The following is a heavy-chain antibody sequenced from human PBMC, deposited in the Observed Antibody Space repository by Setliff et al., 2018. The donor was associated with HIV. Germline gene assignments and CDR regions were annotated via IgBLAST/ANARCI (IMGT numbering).Heavy chain of an antibody. Sequence: SETLSLTCTVSDDSIKSDNYYWSWVRQPAGKGLEWIGRVYIAGRIHYNPSLKSRVSLSIDTSKNQFSLNLRSVTAADTALYYCARLTWNTFDPWGRGALVTVSS. CDR3: ARLTWNTFDP. CDR1: DDSIKSDNYY. D-gene: IGHD1-1*01. CDR2: VYIAGRI. J-gene: IGHJ5*02. V-gene: IGHV4-61*02.